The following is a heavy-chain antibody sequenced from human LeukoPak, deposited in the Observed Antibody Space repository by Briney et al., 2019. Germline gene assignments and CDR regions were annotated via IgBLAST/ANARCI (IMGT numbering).Heavy chain of an antibody. CDR2: IWPNGRIT. Sequence: GGSLRLPCTASGFTFETFGMHWVHQSPGKGLEWVGVIWPNGRITHYGDSVQGRFTISRDNSESTLYLQMNSLRAEDTAIYYCARETVGTMSDWGQGTLVTVSS. CDR1: GFTFETFG. V-gene: IGHV3-33*01. D-gene: IGHD1-26*01. CDR3: ARETVGTMSD. J-gene: IGHJ4*02.